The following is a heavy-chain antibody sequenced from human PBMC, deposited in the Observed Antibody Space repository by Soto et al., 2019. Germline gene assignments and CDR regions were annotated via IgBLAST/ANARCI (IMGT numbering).Heavy chain of an antibody. Sequence: GGSLRLSCAASGFTFSNAWMIWVRQAPGKGLEWVGRIKSKTDGGTTDYAAPVKGRFTISRDDSKNTLYLQMNSLKTEDTAVYYCTTGGHYGDYVRFVDYYYGMDVWGQGTTVTVSS. V-gene: IGHV3-15*01. CDR1: GFTFSNAW. J-gene: IGHJ6*02. CDR3: TTGGHYGDYVRFVDYYYGMDV. CDR2: IKSKTDGGTT. D-gene: IGHD4-17*01.